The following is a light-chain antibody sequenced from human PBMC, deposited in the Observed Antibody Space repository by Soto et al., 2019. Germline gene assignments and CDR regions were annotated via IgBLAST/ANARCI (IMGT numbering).Light chain of an antibody. CDR1: QSVSSN. Sequence: EIVMTQSPATLSLSPWERATLSCRASQSVSSNLAWYQQKPGQAPRLLIYGASTRATGIPARFSGSGSGTEFTLTISSLQSEDFAVYYCQQYNNWPPTWTFGQGTKVDIK. V-gene: IGKV3-15*01. CDR3: QQYNNWPPTWT. CDR2: GAS. J-gene: IGKJ1*01.